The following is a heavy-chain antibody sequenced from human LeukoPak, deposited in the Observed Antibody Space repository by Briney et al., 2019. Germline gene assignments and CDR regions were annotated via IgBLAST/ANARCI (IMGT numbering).Heavy chain of an antibody. Sequence: PGGSLRLSCAASGFTFSSYAMSWVRQAPGKGLEWVSAISGSGGNTYYADSVKGRITISRDNSKNTLYLQMNSLRAEDTAVYYCAKMTYYDILTGYWAPDYWGQGTLVTVSS. D-gene: IGHD3-9*01. CDR3: AKMTYYDILTGYWAPDY. CDR2: ISGSGGNT. V-gene: IGHV3-23*01. J-gene: IGHJ4*02. CDR1: GFTFSSYA.